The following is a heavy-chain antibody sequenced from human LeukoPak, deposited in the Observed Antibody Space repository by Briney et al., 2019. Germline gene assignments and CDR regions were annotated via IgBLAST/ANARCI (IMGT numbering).Heavy chain of an antibody. Sequence: GGSLRLSCAASGFTFSDYHMTSIRQTPGKGLELVSYISNSDDSINYADSVSGRFTISRDNAKSSVYLQMNSLRVEDTALYYCASAPAVYFFYIDVWGEGTTVTVSS. CDR1: GFTFSDYH. CDR3: ASAPAVYFFYIDV. J-gene: IGHJ6*03. V-gene: IGHV3-11*04. CDR2: ISNSDDSI.